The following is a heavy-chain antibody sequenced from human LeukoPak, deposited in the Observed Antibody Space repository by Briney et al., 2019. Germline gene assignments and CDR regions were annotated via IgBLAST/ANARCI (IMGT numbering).Heavy chain of an antibody. V-gene: IGHV4-61*02. CDR2: IYTSGST. Sequence: SETLSLTCTVSGGSLSSGSYYWSWIRQPAGKGLEWIGRIYTSGSTNYNPSLKSRVTISVDTSKNQFSLTLSSVTAADTAVYYCATYCSSTSCYGAFDIWGQGTMVTVSS. CDR1: GGSLSSGSYY. J-gene: IGHJ3*02. CDR3: ATYCSSTSCYGAFDI. D-gene: IGHD2-2*01.